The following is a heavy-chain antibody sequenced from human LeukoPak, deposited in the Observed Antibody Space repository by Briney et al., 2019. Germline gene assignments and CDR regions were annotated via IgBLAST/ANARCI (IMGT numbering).Heavy chain of an antibody. V-gene: IGHV1-24*01. CDR3: ASSCYDSSGYHASDY. D-gene: IGHD3-22*01. J-gene: IGHJ4*02. Sequence: GASVKVSCKVSGYTLTELSMHWVRQAPGKGLEWMGGFDPEDGETIYAQKFQGRVTMTEDTSTDTAYMELSSLRSEDTAVYYCASSCYDSSGYHASDYWGQGTLVTVSS. CDR2: FDPEDGET. CDR1: GYTLTELS.